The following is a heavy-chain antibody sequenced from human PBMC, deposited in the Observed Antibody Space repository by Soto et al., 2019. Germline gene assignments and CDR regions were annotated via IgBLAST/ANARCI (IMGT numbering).Heavy chain of an antibody. J-gene: IGHJ6*02. CDR2: IRSKANSYAT. CDR1: GFTFSGSA. V-gene: IGHV3-73*01. Sequence: GGSLRLSCAASGFTFSGSAMHWVRQASGKGLEWVGRIRSKANSYATAYAASVKGRFTNSRDDSKNKAYLQMNSLKTGDTSVYYCTSRSMVVVPAASNAQSEGIAARPTLYYYGMDVWGQGTTVTVSS. D-gene: IGHD2-2*01. CDR3: TSRSMVVVPAASNAQSEGIAARPTLYYYGMDV.